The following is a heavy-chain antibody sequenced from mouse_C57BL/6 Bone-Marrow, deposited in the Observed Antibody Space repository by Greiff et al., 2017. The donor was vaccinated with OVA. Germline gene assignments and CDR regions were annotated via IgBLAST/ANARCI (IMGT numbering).Heavy chain of an antibody. CDR3: TILAYYFDY. CDR1: GFTFSSSA. CDR2: ISDGGSYT. V-gene: IGHV5-4*03. J-gene: IGHJ2*01. Sequence: DVKLVESGGGLVKPGGSLKLSCAASGFTFSSSALSWVRQTPEKRLEWVATISDGGSYTYYPDNVKGRFTISRDNAKNNMYLQMSHLKSEDTAMYYCTILAYYFDYWGQVTTLTVSS.